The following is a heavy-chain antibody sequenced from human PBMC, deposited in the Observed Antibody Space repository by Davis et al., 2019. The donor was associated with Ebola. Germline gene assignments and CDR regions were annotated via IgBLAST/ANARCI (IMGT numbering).Heavy chain of an antibody. CDR1: GYSFTNYW. Sequence: GESLKISCKGSGYSFTNYWIVWVRQMPGKGLECMGIIFPGDSDTRYSPSFQGQVTISADKSINTAYLQWSSLKASDTAMYYCARRVNSYGYLVDYWGQGTLVTVSS. CDR3: ARRVNSYGYLVDY. J-gene: IGHJ4*02. D-gene: IGHD5-18*01. V-gene: IGHV5-51*01. CDR2: IFPGDSDT.